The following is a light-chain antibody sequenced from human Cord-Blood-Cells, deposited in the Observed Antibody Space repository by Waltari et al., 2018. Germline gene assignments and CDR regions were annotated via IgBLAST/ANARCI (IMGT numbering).Light chain of an antibody. J-gene: IGLJ2*01. V-gene: IGLV2-14*01. Sequence: QSALTQPASVSGSPGQSITISCTGTSSDVGGYNYVSWYQQHPGKAPKLMIYAVSNRPSGVSNLFSGSKSGNTASLTISVLQAEDEADYYCSSYTSSSTLVVFGGGTKLTVL. CDR2: AVS. CDR3: SSYTSSSTLVV. CDR1: SSDVGGYNY.